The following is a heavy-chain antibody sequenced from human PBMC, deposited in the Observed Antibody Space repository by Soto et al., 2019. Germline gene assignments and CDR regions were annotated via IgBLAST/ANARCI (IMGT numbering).Heavy chain of an antibody. Sequence: PGESLKISCKGSGYSFTSYWIGWVRQMPGKGLEWMGIIYPGDSDTRYSPSFQGQVTISADKSISTAYLQWSSLKASDTVMYYCVRRYCSSRDCPDDALDIWGQGTMVTVSS. V-gene: IGHV5-51*01. CDR1: GYSFTSYW. D-gene: IGHD2-2*01. CDR3: VRRYCSSRDCPDDALDI. CDR2: IYPGDSDT. J-gene: IGHJ3*02.